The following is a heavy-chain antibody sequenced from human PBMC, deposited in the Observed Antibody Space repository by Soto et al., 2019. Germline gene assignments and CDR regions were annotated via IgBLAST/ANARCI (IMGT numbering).Heavy chain of an antibody. CDR1: GFIFDNFC. CDR3: AKNQGVELVPLATVDWFDP. D-gene: IGHD1-26*01. CDR2: ISGSGFKK. J-gene: IGHJ5*02. V-gene: IGHV3-23*01. Sequence: GGSLRLSCAASGFIFDNFCMSWVRQAPGKGLEWISSISGSGFKKYYADSVKGRFTIPRDNSKSTVYLELNNLSAEDTAVYHCAKNQGVELVPLATVDWFDPWGQGSVVTVSS.